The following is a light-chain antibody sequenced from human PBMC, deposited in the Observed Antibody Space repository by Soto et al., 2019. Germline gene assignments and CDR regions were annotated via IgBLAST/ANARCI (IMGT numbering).Light chain of an antibody. V-gene: IGLV2-14*01. J-gene: IGLJ1*01. CDR2: EVT. CDR1: SSDVGAYNY. Sequence: QSVLTQPASVSGSPGQSITISCTGTSSDVGAYNYVSWYQHHPGKVPKLLIYEVTNRPSGVSDRFSGSKSGNTASLTISGLQDEDEADYYCSSKRDSSTSFVFGNGKKVTVL. CDR3: SSKRDSSTSFV.